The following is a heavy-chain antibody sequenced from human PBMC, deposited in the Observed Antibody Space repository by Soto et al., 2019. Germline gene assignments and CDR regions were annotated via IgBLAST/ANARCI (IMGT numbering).Heavy chain of an antibody. D-gene: IGHD5-18*01. Sequence: QVQLVQSGAEVKKPGSSVKVSCKASGGIFRSFAISWVRQAPGQGLEWMGGIIAVFGTVNYAQKVQGRVTITADKSTSTAYMALRSLRSEDTAVYYCARGSGYSHGYLDHWGHGTLVTVSS. V-gene: IGHV1-69*14. CDR3: ARGSGYSHGYLDH. CDR2: IIAVFGTV. CDR1: GGIFRSFA. J-gene: IGHJ4*01.